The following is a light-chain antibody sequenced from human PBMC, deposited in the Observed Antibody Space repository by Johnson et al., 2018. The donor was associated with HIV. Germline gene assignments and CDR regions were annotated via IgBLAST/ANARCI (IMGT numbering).Light chain of an antibody. CDR1: SSNIGSNT. Sequence: QSVLTQPPSASGTPGQRVTISCSGSSSNIGSNTVNWYQQLPGTAPKLLIYRNNQRPSGVPDRFSGSKSGTSASLAISGLQAEDEADYYCAAWDDSLMCYVFGTGTKVTVL. V-gene: IGLV1-44*01. J-gene: IGLJ1*01. CDR3: AAWDDSLMCYV. CDR2: RNN.